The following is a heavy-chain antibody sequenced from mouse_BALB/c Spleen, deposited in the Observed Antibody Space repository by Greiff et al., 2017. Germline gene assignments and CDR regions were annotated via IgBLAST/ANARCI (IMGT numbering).Heavy chain of an antibody. V-gene: IGHV5-17*02. CDR2: ISSGSSTI. Sequence: EVQVVESGGGLVQPGGSRKLSCAASGFTFSSFGMHWVRQAPEKGLEWVAYISSGSSTIYYADTVKGRFTISRDNPKNTLFLQMTSLRSEDTAMYYCARSGTGADYWGQGTTLTVSS. CDR1: GFTFSSFG. CDR3: ARSGTGADY. D-gene: IGHD3-3*01. J-gene: IGHJ2*01.